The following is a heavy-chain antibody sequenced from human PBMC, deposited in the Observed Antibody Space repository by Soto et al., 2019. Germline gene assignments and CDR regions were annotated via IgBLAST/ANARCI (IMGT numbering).Heavy chain of an antibody. V-gene: IGHV1-69*15. CDR2: IIPLLGTV. CDR1: GGTFRTYA. J-gene: IGHJ4*02. D-gene: IGHD5-12*01. CDR3: ARAKEYYNGYDPPYYFDY. Sequence: QVQLVHSGAEVKKPGSSVRVSCKTSGGTFRTYAINWVRQAPGQGLEWMGSIIPLLGTVKYAQRFQGRVKITADESTSTADMELSSLRSEDTAVFYCARAKEYYNGYDPPYYFDYWGQDTLVTVSS.